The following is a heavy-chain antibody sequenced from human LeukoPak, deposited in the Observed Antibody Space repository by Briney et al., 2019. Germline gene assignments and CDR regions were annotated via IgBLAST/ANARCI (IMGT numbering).Heavy chain of an antibody. CDR1: GFSFSSYW. CDR3: ARDAGYSYGLGVNWFDP. Sequence: GGSLRLSCATSGFSFSSYWMSWVRQAPGKGLEWVSYISSSSSTIYYADSVKGRFTISRDNAKNSLYLQMNSLRAEDTAVYYCARDAGYSYGLGVNWFDPWGQGTLVTVSS. D-gene: IGHD5-18*01. J-gene: IGHJ5*02. CDR2: ISSSSSTI. V-gene: IGHV3-48*01.